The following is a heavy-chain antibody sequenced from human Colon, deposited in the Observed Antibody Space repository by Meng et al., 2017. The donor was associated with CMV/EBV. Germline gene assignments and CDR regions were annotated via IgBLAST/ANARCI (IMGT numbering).Heavy chain of an antibody. CDR3: VRAPAPARTGAYFDS. V-gene: IGHV1-46*01. J-gene: IGHJ4*02. CDR1: GYTFTSYW. D-gene: IGHD2-2*01. CDR2: ISPSAGTT. Sequence: ASVKVSCKSSGYTFTSYWMHWVRQARGQGFEWMGIISPSAGTTVYAQKFQGRISMTRDMSSTTVYLELSSLWSDDTAVYFCVRAPAPARTGAYFDSWGQGTLVAVSS.